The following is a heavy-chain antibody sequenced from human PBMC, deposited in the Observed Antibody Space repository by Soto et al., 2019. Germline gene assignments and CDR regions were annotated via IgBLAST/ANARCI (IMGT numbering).Heavy chain of an antibody. Sequence: PSETLSLTCTVSGGCISSGGYYWSWIRQHPGKGLDWIGYIYYIGSTYYNPSLKSRGTISVDTSKTQFSLKLSSVTAADTAVYYCARHGRSIAVYYWGRGTLVTVSS. CDR3: ARHGRSIAVYY. V-gene: IGHV4-31*03. CDR1: GGCISSGGYY. J-gene: IGHJ4*02. D-gene: IGHD6-19*01. CDR2: IYYIGST.